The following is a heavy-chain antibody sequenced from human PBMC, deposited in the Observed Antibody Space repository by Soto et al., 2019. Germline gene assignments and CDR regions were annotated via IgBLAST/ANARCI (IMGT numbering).Heavy chain of an antibody. CDR1: GFTFSSDW. V-gene: IGHV3-74*01. CDR2: INTDGSDT. D-gene: IGHD3-3*01. J-gene: IGHJ4*02. CDR3: AKDFLNLSGPDDY. Sequence: GGSLRLSCAASGFTFSSDWMHWVRQAPGKGLVWVSRINTDGSDTSYADSVKGRFTISRDNAKNTLYLQMNSLRAEDTAVYYCAKDFLNLSGPDDYWGQGTLVTVSS.